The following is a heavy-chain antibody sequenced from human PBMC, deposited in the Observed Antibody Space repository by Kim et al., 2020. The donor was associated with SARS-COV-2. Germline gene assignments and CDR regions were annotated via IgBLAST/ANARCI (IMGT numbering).Heavy chain of an antibody. D-gene: IGHD6-13*01. V-gene: IGHV3-48*02. CDR3: ARSLSSSWFPGYYYYYYGMDV. CDR2: ISSSSSTI. CDR1: GFTFSSYS. J-gene: IGHJ6*02. Sequence: GGSLRLSCAASGFTFSSYSMNWVRQAPGKGLEWVSSISSSSSTIYYADSVKGRFTISRDNAKNSLYLQMNSLRDEDTAVYYCARSLSSSWFPGYYYYYYGMDVWGQGTTVTVSS.